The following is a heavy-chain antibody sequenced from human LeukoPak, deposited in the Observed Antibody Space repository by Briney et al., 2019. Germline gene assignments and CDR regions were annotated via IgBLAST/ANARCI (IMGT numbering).Heavy chain of an antibody. D-gene: IGHD6-13*01. CDR3: ARDRPLYSSSWYEVY. V-gene: IGHV3-11*04. CDR1: GFTFSDYY. J-gene: IGHJ4*02. CDR2: ISSSSSTI. Sequence: GGSLRLSCAASGFTFSDYYMSWIRQAPGKGLEWVSYISSSSSTIYYADSVKGRFTISRDNAKNSLYLQMNSLRAEDTAVYYCARDRPLYSSSWYEVYWGQGTLVTVSS.